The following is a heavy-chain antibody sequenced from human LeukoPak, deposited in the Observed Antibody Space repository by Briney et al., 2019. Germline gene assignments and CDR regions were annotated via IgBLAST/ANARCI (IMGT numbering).Heavy chain of an antibody. D-gene: IGHD2-15*01. CDR3: ARQFEGVVVAATIFWFDP. CDR1: GYTFTSYD. J-gene: IGHJ5*02. CDR2: MNPNSGNT. V-gene: IGHV1-8*01. Sequence: ASVKVSCKASGYTFTSYDINWVRQATGQGLEWMGWMNPNSGNTGYAQKFQGRVTMTRNTSISTAYMELSSLRSEDTAVYYCARQFEGVVVAATIFWFDPWGQGTLVTVSS.